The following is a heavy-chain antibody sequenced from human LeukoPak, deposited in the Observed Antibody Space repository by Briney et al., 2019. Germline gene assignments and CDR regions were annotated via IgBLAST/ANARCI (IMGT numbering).Heavy chain of an antibody. V-gene: IGHV3-7*01. CDR3: ASHSGSYDFDY. CDR2: IKQDGSEK. Sequence: GGSLRLSCAASRFVFGDFYMAWVRQAPGKRLEWVANIKQDGSEKYYVDSVKGRFTISRDNAKNSLYLQMNSLRAEDTAVYYCASHSGSYDFDYWGQGTLVTVSS. D-gene: IGHD1-26*01. J-gene: IGHJ4*02. CDR1: RFVFGDFY.